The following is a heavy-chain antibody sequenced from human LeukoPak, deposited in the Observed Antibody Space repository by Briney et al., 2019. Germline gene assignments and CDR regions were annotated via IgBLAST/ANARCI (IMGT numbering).Heavy chain of an antibody. Sequence: ASVKVSCKASGDTFTNYEINWGRQAPGQGREWRGWMNPKRGETGYVQKLQGRVTMTTKTTITTAYMELSRPRTEDTAIYFCARVHDYGDSDPDYWGQGTLVTVSS. V-gene: IGHV1-8*01. CDR2: MNPKRGET. J-gene: IGHJ4*02. D-gene: IGHD4-17*01. CDR1: GDTFTNYE. CDR3: ARVHDYGDSDPDY.